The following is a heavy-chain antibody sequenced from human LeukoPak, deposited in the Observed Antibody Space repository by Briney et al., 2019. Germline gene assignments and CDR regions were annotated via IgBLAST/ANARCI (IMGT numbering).Heavy chain of an antibody. CDR1: GYRFTDYY. V-gene: IGHV1-2*02. J-gene: IGHJ4*02. CDR3: ASGDHRGGEYSSGN. D-gene: IGHD2-21*01. CDR2: INPINGDT. Sequence: ASVKVSCKASGYRFTDYYMHWVRQAPGQGLEWMGWINPINGDTIYAQKFRGRVTVTRDTSITTAYMELSRLRSDDTAVYYCASGDHRGGEYSSGNWGQGTLVTVSS.